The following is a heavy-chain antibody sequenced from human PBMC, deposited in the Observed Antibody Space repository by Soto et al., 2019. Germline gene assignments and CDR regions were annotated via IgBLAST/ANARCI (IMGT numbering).Heavy chain of an antibody. CDR2: IDPSDSYT. Sequence: PGESLKISCKGSGYSFTSYWISWVRQMPGKGLEWMGRIDPSDSYTNYSPSFQGHVTISADKSISTAYLQWSSLKASDTAMYYCARSLADSSGYYTPLSWFDPWGQGTLVTVSS. CDR3: ARSLADSSGYYTPLSWFDP. V-gene: IGHV5-10-1*01. D-gene: IGHD3-22*01. J-gene: IGHJ5*02. CDR1: GYSFTSYW.